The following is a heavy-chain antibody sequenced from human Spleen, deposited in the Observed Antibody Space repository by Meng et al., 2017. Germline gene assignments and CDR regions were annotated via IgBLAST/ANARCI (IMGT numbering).Heavy chain of an antibody. CDR2: ISAYNRNT. V-gene: IGHV1-18*01. CDR3: ARSYNSDWYHLSTAVE. D-gene: IGHD6-19*01. J-gene: IGHJ4*02. CDR1: GYTFTNYG. Sequence: ASVKVSCKTSGYTFTNYGISWVRQAPGQGLEWMGWISAYNRNTNYAQKFKGRVTMTTDTPTTTVYMELRTLRSDDTAMYYCARSYNSDWYHLSTAVEWGQGTLVTVSS.